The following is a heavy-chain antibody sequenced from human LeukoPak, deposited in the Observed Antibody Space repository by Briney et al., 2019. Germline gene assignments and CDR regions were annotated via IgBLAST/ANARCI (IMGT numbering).Heavy chain of an antibody. CDR2: INHGGST. V-gene: IGHV4-34*01. CDR3: ARGLPDYYDSSGYYYPLEY. J-gene: IGHJ4*02. CDR1: GGSFSGYY. D-gene: IGHD3-22*01. Sequence: PSETLSLTCAVYGGSFSGYYWSWIRQPPGKGLEWIGEINHGGSTNYNPSLKSRVTISVDTSNSQFSLNLSSVTAADTAVYYCARGLPDYYDSSGYYYPLEYWGQGTLVTVSS.